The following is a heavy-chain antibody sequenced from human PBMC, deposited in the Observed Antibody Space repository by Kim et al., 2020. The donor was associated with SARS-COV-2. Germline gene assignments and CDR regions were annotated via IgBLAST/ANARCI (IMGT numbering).Heavy chain of an antibody. Sequence: YVYSVKGRFTMSIDNAKNSLYLQMNSLRTEDTAIYYCAALDSVQVPGGIWGQGTLVTVSS. CDR3: AALDSVQVPGGI. V-gene: IGHV3-48*03. D-gene: IGHD3-10*01. J-gene: IGHJ4*02.